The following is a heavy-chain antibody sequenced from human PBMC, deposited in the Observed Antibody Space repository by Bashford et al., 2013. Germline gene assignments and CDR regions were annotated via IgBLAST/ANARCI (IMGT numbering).Heavy chain of an antibody. J-gene: IGHJ4*02. CDR2: VHHTGET. CDR1: GGSISRYY. V-gene: IGHV4-59*08. Sequence: SETLSLTCTVSGGSISRYYWSWIRQPPREGLEWIGYVHHTGETRYNPSLNSRVIMSMDTSKNQFSLTLSSVTAADTAVFYCARVESYYDSGRLYYFDNWGQGTLVTVSS. CDR3: ARVESYYDSGRLYYFDN. D-gene: IGHD3-10*01.